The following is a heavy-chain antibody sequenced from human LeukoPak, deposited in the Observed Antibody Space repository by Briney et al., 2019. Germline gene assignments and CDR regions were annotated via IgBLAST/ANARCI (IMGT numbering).Heavy chain of an antibody. CDR3: AKDERYSYGAPGY. Sequence: GGSLRLSCAASGFTFSSYWMNWARQAPGKGLEWVASINHNGNVNYYVDSVKGRFTISRDNSKNTLYLQMNSLRAEDTAVYYCAKDERYSYGAPGYWGQGTLVTVSS. V-gene: IGHV3-7*03. CDR2: INHNGNVN. CDR1: GFTFSSYW. J-gene: IGHJ4*02. D-gene: IGHD5-18*01.